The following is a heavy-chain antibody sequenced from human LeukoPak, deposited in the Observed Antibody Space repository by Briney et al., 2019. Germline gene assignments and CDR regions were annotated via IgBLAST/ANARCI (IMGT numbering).Heavy chain of an antibody. CDR2: IYTSGGA. CDR3: ARELQLRV. Sequence: SETLSLTCIVSGDSISTYHWSWIRQSAGKGLEWIGRIYTSGGAKYSPSHKSRVSISVDETKNQVSLRLTSVTAADTAVYYCARELQLRVWGQGTLVTVSS. D-gene: IGHD1-1*01. V-gene: IGHV4-4*07. CDR1: GDSISTYH. J-gene: IGHJ4*02.